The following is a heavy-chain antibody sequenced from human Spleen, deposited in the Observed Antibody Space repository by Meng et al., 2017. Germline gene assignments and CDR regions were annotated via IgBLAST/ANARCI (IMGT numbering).Heavy chain of an antibody. Sequence: GESLKISCAASGFTFDDYAMHWVRQAPGKGLEWVSLISWDGVTTYYADSVKGRFTISRDNSKNSLYLQMNSLRAEDTALYYCAKEDTSGYYYCGMDVWGQGTTVTVSS. CDR2: ISWDGVTT. V-gene: IGHV3-43D*04. CDR3: AKEDTSGYYYCGMDV. CDR1: GFTFDDYA. J-gene: IGHJ6*02. D-gene: IGHD6-19*01.